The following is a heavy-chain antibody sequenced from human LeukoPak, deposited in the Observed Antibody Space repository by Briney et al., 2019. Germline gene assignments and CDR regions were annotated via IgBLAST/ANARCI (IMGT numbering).Heavy chain of an antibody. D-gene: IGHD4-17*01. CDR1: GYSLTELS. J-gene: IGHJ6*03. CDR3: ARESGYGDYDYYYMDV. V-gene: IGHV1-46*01. Sequence: GASVKVSCYVSGYSLTELSMHWVRQAPGQGLEWMGIINPSGGSTSYAQKFQGRVTMTRDMSTSTVYMELSSLRSEDTAVYYCARESGYGDYDYYYMDVWGKGTTVTVSS. CDR2: INPSGGST.